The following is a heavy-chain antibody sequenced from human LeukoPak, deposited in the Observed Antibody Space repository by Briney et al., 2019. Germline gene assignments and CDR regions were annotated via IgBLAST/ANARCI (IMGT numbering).Heavy chain of an antibody. Sequence: PSETLSLTCTVSGGSISSGSYYWSWIRQPAGKGLEWIGRIYTSGSTNYNPSLKSRVTISVDTSKNQFSLKLSSVTAADTAVYYCARESQEYGYYYDSTGAFDIWGQGTMVTVSS. CDR1: GGSISSGSYY. CDR3: ARESQEYGYYYDSTGAFDI. J-gene: IGHJ3*02. D-gene: IGHD3-22*01. CDR2: IYTSGST. V-gene: IGHV4-61*02.